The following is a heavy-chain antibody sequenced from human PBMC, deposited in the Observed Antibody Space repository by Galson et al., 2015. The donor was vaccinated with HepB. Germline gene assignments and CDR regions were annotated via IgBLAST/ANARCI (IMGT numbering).Heavy chain of an antibody. Sequence: SVKVSCKASGYTFASYAMHWVRQAPGQRLEWMGWINAGNGNTKYSQKFQGRVTITRDTSASTAYMELSSLRSEDTAVYYCARVRVPVVVVEVTANNAFDIWGQGTMVTVSS. V-gene: IGHV1-3*01. J-gene: IGHJ3*02. D-gene: IGHD2-15*01. CDR3: ARVRVPVVVVEVTANNAFDI. CDR1: GYTFASYA. CDR2: INAGNGNT.